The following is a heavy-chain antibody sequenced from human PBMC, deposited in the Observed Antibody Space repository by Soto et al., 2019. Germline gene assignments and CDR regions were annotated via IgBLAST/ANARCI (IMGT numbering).Heavy chain of an antibody. Sequence: GGSLRLSCTASGLTFRNYAMTWVRQAPGRGLEWVSGISGSGSMKYYADSVKGRFTISRDNSKNMLFLQMDSLRDEDTAMYHCAKEAVASEQVPIPGDSWGQGTLVTVSS. J-gene: IGHJ4*02. V-gene: IGHV3-23*01. CDR2: ISGSGSMK. CDR1: GLTFRNYA. CDR3: AKEAVASEQVPIPGDS. D-gene: IGHD2-15*01.